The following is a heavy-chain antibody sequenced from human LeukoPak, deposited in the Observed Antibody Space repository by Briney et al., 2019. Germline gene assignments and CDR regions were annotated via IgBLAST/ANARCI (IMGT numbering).Heavy chain of an antibody. V-gene: IGHV1-2*06. CDR2: INPISGGT. D-gene: IGHD2-2*01. CDR3: ARYCSSTSCYSDY. J-gene: IGHJ4*02. Sequence: GASVKVSCKASGYTFTGYYMHWVRQAPGQGLEYMGRINPISGGTVYAQKFQGRVTMTRDTSITTAYTELTRLRSDDTAVYYCARYCSSTSCYSDYWGQGTLATVSS. CDR1: GYTFTGYY.